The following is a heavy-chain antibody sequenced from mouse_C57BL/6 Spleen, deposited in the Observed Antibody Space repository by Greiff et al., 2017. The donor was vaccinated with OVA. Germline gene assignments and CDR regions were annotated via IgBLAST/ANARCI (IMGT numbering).Heavy chain of an antibody. CDR2: IHPSDSDT. D-gene: IGHD2-1*01. CDR1: GYTFTSYW. Sequence: VQLQQPGAELVKPGASVKVSCKASGYTFTSYWMHWVKQRPGQGLEWIGRIHPSDSDTNYNQKFKGKATLTVDKPSSTAYMQLSSLTSEDSAVYYCARSKVYYGNSYGMDYWGQGISVTVSS. CDR3: ARSKVYYGNSYGMDY. V-gene: IGHV1-74*01. J-gene: IGHJ4*01.